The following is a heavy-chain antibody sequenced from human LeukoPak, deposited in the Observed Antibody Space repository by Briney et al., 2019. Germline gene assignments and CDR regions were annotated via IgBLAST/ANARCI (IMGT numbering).Heavy chain of an antibody. CDR2: MNPNSGNT. D-gene: IGHD4-17*01. Sequence: GASVKVSCRASGYTFTSYDINWVRQATGQGLEWMGWMNPNSGNTGYAQKFQGRVTMTRNTSISTAYMELSSLRSEDTAVYYRARGPGSHDYGDLYWYFDLWGRGTLVTVSS. J-gene: IGHJ2*01. CDR1: GYTFTSYD. V-gene: IGHV1-8*01. CDR3: ARGPGSHDYGDLYWYFDL.